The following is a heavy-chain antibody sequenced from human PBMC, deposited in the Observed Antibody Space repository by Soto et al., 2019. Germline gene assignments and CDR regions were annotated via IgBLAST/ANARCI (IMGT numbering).Heavy chain of an antibody. Sequence: TLSLTCAISGDSVSSNSAAWNWIRQSPSRGLEWLGKTYYRSKWYNDYAVTVKSRITINPDTSKNQISLQLNSLTPEDTSVYYCARLYYDSSGYPPPGMDVWGQGTTVTVSS. D-gene: IGHD3-22*01. CDR3: ARLYYDSSGYPPPGMDV. J-gene: IGHJ6*02. CDR2: TYYRSKWYN. V-gene: IGHV6-1*01. CDR1: GDSVSSNSAA.